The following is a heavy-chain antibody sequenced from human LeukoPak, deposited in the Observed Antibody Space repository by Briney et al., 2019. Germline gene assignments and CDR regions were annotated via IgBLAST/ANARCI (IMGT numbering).Heavy chain of an antibody. J-gene: IGHJ4*02. CDR2: INHSGST. CDR3: ARGDSSSGLDY. CDR1: GGSFSGYY. D-gene: IGHD6-19*01. V-gene: IGHV4-34*01. Sequence: SETLSLTCAVYGGSFSGYYWSWIRQPPGKGLEWIGEINHSGSTNYNPSLKSRVTISVDTSKNQFSLKLSSVTAADTAVYYCARGDSSSGLDYWGQGTLVTVSS.